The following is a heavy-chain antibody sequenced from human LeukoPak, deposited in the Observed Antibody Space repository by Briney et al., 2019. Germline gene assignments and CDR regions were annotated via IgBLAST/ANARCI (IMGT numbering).Heavy chain of an antibody. CDR2: ISSSSSYI. Sequence: GGSLRLSCAASGFTFSSYSMNWVRQAPGKGLEWVSSISSSSSYIYYADSVKGRFTISRDNAKNSLYLDMNSLRAEDTAVYYCARGHTAVTRHFDFWGQGTLVTVSS. CDR3: ARGHTAVTRHFDF. V-gene: IGHV3-21*01. CDR1: GFTFSSYS. D-gene: IGHD4-17*01. J-gene: IGHJ4*02.